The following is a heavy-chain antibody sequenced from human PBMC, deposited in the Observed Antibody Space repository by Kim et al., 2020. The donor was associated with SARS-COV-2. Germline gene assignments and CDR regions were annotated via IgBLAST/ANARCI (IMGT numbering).Heavy chain of an antibody. Sequence: GGSLRLSCAASGFAFGHDAMHWVRQAPGKGLEWVAVISYDGRNKYYADSVQGRFTISRDNSKNTLFLQMDSLRAEDTTVYYCAREGHGSFDYWGQGTLVT. CDR3: AREGHGSFDY. V-gene: IGHV3-30*04. CDR1: GFAFGHDA. J-gene: IGHJ4*02. CDR2: ISYDGRNK.